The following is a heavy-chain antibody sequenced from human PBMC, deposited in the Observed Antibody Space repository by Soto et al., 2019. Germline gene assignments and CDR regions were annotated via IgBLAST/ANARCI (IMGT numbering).Heavy chain of an antibody. CDR3: ARHVVGARGWVEEPL. Sequence: GESLKISCKGSGYSFTSYWIGWVRQMPGKGLEWMGRIDPSDSYTNYSPSFQGHVTISADKSISNDYLQWSSLKASDTAIYYCARHVVGARGWVEEPLWGQGTLVTVSS. J-gene: IGHJ4*02. V-gene: IGHV5-10-1*01. CDR2: IDPSDSYT. CDR1: GYSFTSYW. D-gene: IGHD1-1*01.